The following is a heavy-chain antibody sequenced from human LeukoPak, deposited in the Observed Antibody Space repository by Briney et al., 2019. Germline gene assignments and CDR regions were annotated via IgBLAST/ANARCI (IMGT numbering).Heavy chain of an antibody. CDR3: SRDGGEGGNSAFDI. J-gene: IGHJ3*02. D-gene: IGHD3-16*01. CDR2: IKRGANSYTT. CDR1: GFTFSDHI. V-gene: IGHV3-72*01. Sequence: GGSLRLSCAASGFTFSDHILDWVRQAPGKGLEWVARIKRGANSYTTEYAASVKGRFTVSRDDSRNSLYLHMNSLRTEDTAVYHCSRDGGEGGNSAFDIWGQGTMVTVSS.